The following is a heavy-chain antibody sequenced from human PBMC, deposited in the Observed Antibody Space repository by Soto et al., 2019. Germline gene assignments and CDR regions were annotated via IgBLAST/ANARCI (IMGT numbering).Heavy chain of an antibody. CDR1: GGYIRTYY. Sequence: SETLSLTCTVSGGYIRTYYWSWIRQPPGKGLEWIGYIYYGGSANYNPSLKSRVTISVDTSKKQFSLRLDSVTAADTAVYYCARGGHCTNGVCSALDYWGQGTLVTVSS. J-gene: IGHJ4*02. V-gene: IGHV4-59*08. CDR2: IYYGGSA. CDR3: ARGGHCTNGVCSALDY. D-gene: IGHD2-8*01.